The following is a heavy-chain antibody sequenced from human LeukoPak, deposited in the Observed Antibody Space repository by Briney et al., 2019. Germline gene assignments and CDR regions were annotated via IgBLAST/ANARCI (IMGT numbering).Heavy chain of an antibody. D-gene: IGHD2-8*01. J-gene: IGHJ6*02. CDR3: ARPLMVYAISTPRDYYGMDV. V-gene: IGHV1-3*01. Sequence: ASVKVSCKASGYTFTSYAMHWVRQAPGQRLEWMGWINAGNGNTKYPQKFQGRVTITRDTSASTAYMELSSLRSEDTAVYYCARPLMVYAISTPRDYYGMDVWGQGTTVTVSS. CDR2: INAGNGNT. CDR1: GYTFTSYA.